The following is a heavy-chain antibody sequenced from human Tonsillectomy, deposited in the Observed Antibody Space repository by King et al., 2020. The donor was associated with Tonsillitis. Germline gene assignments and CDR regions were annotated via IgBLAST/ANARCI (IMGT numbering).Heavy chain of an antibody. Sequence: VQLQESGPGLVKPSETLSLTCTVSGGSVDSGAYYWSWIRQPPGKGLEWIGNTYYSGITTYNPSLRGRVTISTDTPNNQFSLRLGSVTTADTAMYYCAREVSHTIPFDSWGLGALVTVSS. D-gene: IGHD3-10*01. CDR1: GGSVDSGAYY. CDR2: TYYSGIT. V-gene: IGHV4-61*08. J-gene: IGHJ4*02. CDR3: AREVSHTIPFDS.